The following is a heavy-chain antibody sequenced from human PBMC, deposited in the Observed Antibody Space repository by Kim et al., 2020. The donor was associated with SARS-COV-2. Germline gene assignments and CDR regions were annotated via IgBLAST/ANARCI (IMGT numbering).Heavy chain of an antibody. Sequence: GGSLRLSCAASGFTLSDYFMDWVRQVPGKGLEWIGRSRHRPRNYTTEYAASVQGRFTVSRDDSKTSLHLLMTSLGTEDTAVNYCVRGHKAFDLWGQGTLVTVSS. CDR1: GFTLSDYF. V-gene: IGHV3-72*01. CDR3: VRGHKAFDL. J-gene: IGHJ5*02. CDR2: SRHRPRNYTT.